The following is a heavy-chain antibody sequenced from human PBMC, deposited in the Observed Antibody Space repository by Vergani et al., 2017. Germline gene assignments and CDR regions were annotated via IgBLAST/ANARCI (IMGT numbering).Heavy chain of an antibody. J-gene: IGHJ4*02. CDR3: ARDRGPIATIDY. Sequence: QVQLVESGGGLVKPGGSLRLSCAASGFTFSDYYMSWIRQPPGKGLEWIGYIYYSGSTNYNPSLKSRVTISVDTSKNQFSLKLSSVTAADTAVYYWARDRGPIATIDYWGRGTLVTVSS. CDR1: GFTFSDYY. D-gene: IGHD3-10*01. V-gene: IGHV4-59*01. CDR2: IYYSGST.